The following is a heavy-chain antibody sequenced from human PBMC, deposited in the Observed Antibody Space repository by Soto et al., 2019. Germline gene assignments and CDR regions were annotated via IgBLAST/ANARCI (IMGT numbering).Heavy chain of an antibody. D-gene: IGHD2-15*01. CDR1: GFTFSSYS. CDR3: AKVLFCSGGTCPGDWFVS. CDR2: ISNNGGTT. V-gene: IGHV3-23*01. Sequence: GGSLRLSCAASGFTFSSYSMAWVRQAPGKGLEWVSSISNNGGTTYYADSVKGRFIISRDNFKNTLYLQMSSLRAEDAALYYCAKVLFCSGGTCPGDWFVSWGQGTLVTVSS. J-gene: IGHJ5*01.